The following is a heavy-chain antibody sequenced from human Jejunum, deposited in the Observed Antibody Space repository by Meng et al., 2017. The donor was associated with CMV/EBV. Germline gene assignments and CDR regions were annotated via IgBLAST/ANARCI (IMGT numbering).Heavy chain of an antibody. Sequence: LSCVASGFTFDIYEMNWVRQAPGKGLEWISYISGNAYTTLYSDSVKGRFTISRDNAKTSVYLQMNSLRVEDTATYYCGAGSGFDFWGQGTRVTVSS. V-gene: IGHV3-48*03. D-gene: IGHD1-26*01. CDR3: GAGSGFDF. CDR1: GFTFDIYE. J-gene: IGHJ4*02. CDR2: ISGNAYTT.